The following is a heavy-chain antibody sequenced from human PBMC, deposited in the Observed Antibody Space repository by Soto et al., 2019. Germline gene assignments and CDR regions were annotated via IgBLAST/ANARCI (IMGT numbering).Heavy chain of an antibody. J-gene: IGHJ4*01. Sequence: ASEKVSCKASGYTFTSYGISWVRQAPRQGLEWMGWISAYNGNTNYAQKLEGRVTMTTDTSTSTAYVELRGLRSDDTAVYYCAGVSSRTGTTTRGYWG. CDR2: ISAYNGNT. CDR3: AGVSSRTGTTTRGY. D-gene: IGHD1-1*01. CDR1: GYTFTSYG. V-gene: IGHV1-18*01.